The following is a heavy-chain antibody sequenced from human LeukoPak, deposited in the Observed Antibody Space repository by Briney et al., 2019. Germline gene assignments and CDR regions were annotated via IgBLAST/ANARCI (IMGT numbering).Heavy chain of an antibody. D-gene: IGHD2-8*01. Sequence: PGGSLRLSCAASGFTFDDFPMHWVRQQPGKGLEWVSLVSVDGDTKYYADSVRGRFTISRDNSKNSLYLQMNSLRIEDTAFYYCAKDIIGYAPLWGQGTLVTVFS. CDR3: AKDIIGYAPL. V-gene: IGHV3-43*01. CDR2: VSVDGDTK. J-gene: IGHJ4*02. CDR1: GFTFDDFP.